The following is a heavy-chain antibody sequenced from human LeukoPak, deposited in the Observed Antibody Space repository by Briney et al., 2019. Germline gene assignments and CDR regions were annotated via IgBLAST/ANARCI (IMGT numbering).Heavy chain of an antibody. CDR3: ARVMSGSGSKYFGC. CDR2: ISSTGDTP. V-gene: IGHV3-64*01. CDR1: GFTFSSFP. D-gene: IGHD3-10*01. Sequence: PGGSLRLSCAASGFTFSSFPMHWVRQVPGKGLEYVSAISSTGDTPYYANSVKDRFTISRDSSKNTLYLQMGSLRAEDMAVYYCARVMSGSGSKYFGCWGPGTMVT. J-gene: IGHJ4*02.